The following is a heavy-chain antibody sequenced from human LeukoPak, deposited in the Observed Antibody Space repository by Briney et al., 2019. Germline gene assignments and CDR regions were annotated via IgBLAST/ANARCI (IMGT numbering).Heavy chain of an antibody. CDR1: GFTFSTYG. Sequence: GGSLRLSCAASGFTFSTYGMALVRQTPGKGLEWVSSITTSGGGTYYADSVKGRFTISRDNSKNTLYLQMNSLSAEDTAVYYCAKEGNVAVTTYDYWGQGTLVTVSS. J-gene: IGHJ4*02. CDR2: ITTSGGGT. CDR3: AKEGNVAVTTYDY. D-gene: IGHD2-21*02. V-gene: IGHV3-23*01.